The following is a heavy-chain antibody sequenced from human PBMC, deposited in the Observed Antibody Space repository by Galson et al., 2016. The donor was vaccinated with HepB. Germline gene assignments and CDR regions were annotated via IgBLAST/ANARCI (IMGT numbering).Heavy chain of an antibody. CDR1: GDTFSSYV. D-gene: IGHD3-10*01. CDR2: IIVKSAPA. V-gene: IGHV1-69*06. Sequence: SVKVSCKASGDTFSSYVINWVRQAPGQGLEWMGGIIVKSAPAQYSEIFWGRVTITADTSTSTAYMEISGLRSEDTAVYYCARGRSTGIFDYWGQGTLVTVSS. J-gene: IGHJ4*02. CDR3: ARGRSTGIFDY.